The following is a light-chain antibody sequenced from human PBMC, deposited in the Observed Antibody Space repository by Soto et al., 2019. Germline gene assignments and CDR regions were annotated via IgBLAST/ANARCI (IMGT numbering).Light chain of an antibody. Sequence: QCSLTLPDSVSGSPGQSITISCTGTSSDVVGYNYVSWYQQHPGKAPKLMIYEVSNRPSGVSNRFSGSKYGNTASLTISGLQAEDEADYYCSSYTSSSTLYVFGTGTKVTVL. CDR1: SSDVVGYNY. CDR3: SSYTSSSTLYV. CDR2: EVS. J-gene: IGLJ1*01. V-gene: IGLV2-14*01.